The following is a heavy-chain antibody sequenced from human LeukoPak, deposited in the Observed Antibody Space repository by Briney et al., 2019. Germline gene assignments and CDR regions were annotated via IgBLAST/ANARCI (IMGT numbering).Heavy chain of an antibody. V-gene: IGHV4-59*01. CDR3: ARLSSSGSPPTY. CDR2: IYYSGST. CDR1: GGSISSYY. J-gene: IGHJ4*02. Sequence: SETLSLTCTVSGGSISSYYWSWIRQPPGKGLEWIGYIYYSGSTNYNPSLKSRVTISVDTSKNHFSLKLSSVTAADTAVYYCARLSSSGSPPTYWGQGTLVTVSS. D-gene: IGHD6-19*01.